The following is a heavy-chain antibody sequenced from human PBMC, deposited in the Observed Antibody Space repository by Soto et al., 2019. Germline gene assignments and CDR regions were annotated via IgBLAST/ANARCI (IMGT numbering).Heavy chain of an antibody. Sequence: ASVKVSRKASGYTFTSYDINWVRQATGQGLEWMGWMNPNSGNTGYAQKFQGRVTMTRNTSISAAYMELSSLRSEDTAVYYCARGLYYGDYPDYWGQGALVTVSS. J-gene: IGHJ4*02. D-gene: IGHD4-17*01. V-gene: IGHV1-8*01. CDR1: GYTFTSYD. CDR2: MNPNSGNT. CDR3: ARGLYYGDYPDY.